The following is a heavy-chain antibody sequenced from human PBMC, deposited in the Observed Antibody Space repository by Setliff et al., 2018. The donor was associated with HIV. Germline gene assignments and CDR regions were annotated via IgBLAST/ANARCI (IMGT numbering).Heavy chain of an antibody. CDR1: GASVSSDDYY. D-gene: IGHD2-2*01. Sequence: SETLSLTCTVSGASVSSDDYYWSWIRQPPGKGLEWIGYIYYSGDTYYNATLQSRATILLDTSKNQFFLTLTSVTAADTAVYYCARARGLYCSSTSCPGRGWFDPWGQGTLVTVSS. CDR2: IYYSGDT. CDR3: ARARGLYCSSTSCPGRGWFDP. V-gene: IGHV4-30-4*01. J-gene: IGHJ5*02.